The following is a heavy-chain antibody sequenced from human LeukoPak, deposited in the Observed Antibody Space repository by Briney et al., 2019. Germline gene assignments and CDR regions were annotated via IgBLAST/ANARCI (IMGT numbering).Heavy chain of an antibody. D-gene: IGHD3-16*01. Sequence: PGGSLRLSCVASGFSFSSYNMNWVRQAPGKGLEWVSSTSRSASNTYYADSVKGRFTISRDNAKNSFYLQMNSLRAEDTAVFYCARDPEGFGATYFDYWGQGTLVTVSS. V-gene: IGHV3-21*01. CDR2: TSRSASNT. CDR3: ARDPEGFGATYFDY. J-gene: IGHJ4*02. CDR1: GFSFSSYN.